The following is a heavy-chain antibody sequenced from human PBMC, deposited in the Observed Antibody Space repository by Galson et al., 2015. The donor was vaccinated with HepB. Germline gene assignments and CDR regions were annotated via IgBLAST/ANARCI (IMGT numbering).Heavy chain of an antibody. V-gene: IGHV1-24*01. Sequence: SVKVSCKVSGYTLTELSMHWVRQAPGKGLEWMGGFDPEDGETIYAQKFQGRVTMTEDTSTDTAYMELSSLRSEDTAVYYCATVATVTTPYYYYGMDVWGQGTTVTVSS. D-gene: IGHD4-17*01. J-gene: IGHJ6*02. CDR1: GYTLTELS. CDR2: FDPEDGET. CDR3: ATVATVTTPYYYYGMDV.